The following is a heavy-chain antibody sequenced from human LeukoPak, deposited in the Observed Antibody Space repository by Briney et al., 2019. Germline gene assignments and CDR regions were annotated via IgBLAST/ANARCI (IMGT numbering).Heavy chain of an antibody. D-gene: IGHD2-15*01. CDR3: ARIGRYCSGGSCDGY. CDR2: INPNSGGT. J-gene: IGHJ4*02. V-gene: IGHV1-2*02. Sequence: ASVKVSCKASGGTFSSYAISWVRQAPGQGLEWMGWINPNSGGTNYAQKFQGRVTMTRDTSISTAYMELSRLRSDDTAVYYCARIGRYCSGGSCDGYWGQGTLVTVSS. CDR1: GGTFSSYA.